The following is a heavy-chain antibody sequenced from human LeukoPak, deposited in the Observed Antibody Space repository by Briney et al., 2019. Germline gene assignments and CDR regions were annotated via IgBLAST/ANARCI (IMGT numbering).Heavy chain of an antibody. Sequence: GGSLRLSCAASGFTFSSYSMNWVRQAPGKGLEWVSSISSSSSYIYYADSVKGRFTISRDNAKNSLYLQMNSLRAEDTAVYYCARNRNHGTVDAFDIWGQGTMVTVSS. CDR1: GFTFSSYS. J-gene: IGHJ3*02. D-gene: IGHD1-14*01. V-gene: IGHV3-21*01. CDR2: ISSSSSYI. CDR3: ARNRNHGTVDAFDI.